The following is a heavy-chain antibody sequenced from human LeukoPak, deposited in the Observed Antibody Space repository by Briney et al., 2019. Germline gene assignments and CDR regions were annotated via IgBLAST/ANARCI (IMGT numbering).Heavy chain of an antibody. J-gene: IGHJ3*02. CDR1: GFTFSTYS. CDR3: AREGPSLDAFDI. Sequence: GGSLRLSCAASGFTFSTYSMNWVRQAPGKGLEWVSYISSSSSTIYYADSVKGRFTISRDNSKNTLYLQMNSLRAEDTAVYYCAREGPSLDAFDIWGQGTMVTVSS. CDR2: ISSSSSTI. V-gene: IGHV3-48*01.